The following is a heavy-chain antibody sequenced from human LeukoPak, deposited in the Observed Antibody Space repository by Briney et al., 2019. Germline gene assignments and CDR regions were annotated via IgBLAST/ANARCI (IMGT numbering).Heavy chain of an antibody. D-gene: IGHD7-27*01. CDR2: ISSSRSTI. CDR3: ARELGIFDY. CDR1: GFTFSSYS. V-gene: IGHV3-48*01. J-gene: IGHJ4*02. Sequence: GGSLRLSCAASGFTFSSYSMNWVRQAPGKGLEWVSYISSSRSTIYYADSVKGRFTISRDNAKNSLYLQMNSLRAEDTAVYYCARELGIFDYWGQGTLVTVSS.